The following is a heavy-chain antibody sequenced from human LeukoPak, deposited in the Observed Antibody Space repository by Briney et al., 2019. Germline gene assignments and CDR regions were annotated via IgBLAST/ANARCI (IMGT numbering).Heavy chain of an antibody. CDR1: GGTFTSYD. J-gene: IGHJ3*02. D-gene: IGHD2-15*01. Sequence: ASVKVSCKTSGGTFTSYDINWVRQATGQGLEWMGWMNPNSGNTGYAQKFQGRVTITRNTSISTAYMELSSLRSEDTAVYYCARGLGCSGGSCYDDAFDIWGQGTMVTVSS. CDR2: MNPNSGNT. CDR3: ARGLGCSGGSCYDDAFDI. V-gene: IGHV1-8*03.